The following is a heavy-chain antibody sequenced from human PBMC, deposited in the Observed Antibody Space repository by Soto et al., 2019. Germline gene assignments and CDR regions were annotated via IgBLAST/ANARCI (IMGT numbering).Heavy chain of an antibody. CDR3: AKGVPDVKWFSEY. Sequence: EVQLLESGGGLVQPGGSLRLTCAASGFTFETYVMTWVRQTPGQGLEWVSAIEGGGSGTYYAGSVKGRFTISRDNLENTLFLQMENLRVEDTAVYYCAKGVPDVKWFSEYWGQGILVTVSS. CDR1: GFTFETYV. J-gene: IGHJ4*02. V-gene: IGHV3-23*01. D-gene: IGHD3-22*01. CDR2: IEGGGSGT.